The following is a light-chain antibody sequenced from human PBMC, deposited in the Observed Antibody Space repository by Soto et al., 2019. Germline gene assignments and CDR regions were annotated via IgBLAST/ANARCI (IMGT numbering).Light chain of an antibody. Sequence: EIVMTQSPATLSVSPGDRATLSCRASQSVRNNLSWYQRKPGQAPSLLIYGASTRATGVPARFSGSGSGTEVTLNISRLQPDDSAVYYCQQFTQWPYTFGQGTNVEIK. CDR3: QQFTQWPYT. J-gene: IGKJ2*01. V-gene: IGKV3-15*01. CDR1: QSVRNN. CDR2: GAS.